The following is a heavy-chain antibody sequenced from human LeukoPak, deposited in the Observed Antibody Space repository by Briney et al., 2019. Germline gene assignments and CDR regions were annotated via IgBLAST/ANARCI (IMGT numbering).Heavy chain of an antibody. CDR1: GFSFNTYS. Sequence: GGSLRLSCAASGFSFNTYSMNWVRQAPGKGLEWVAVISYDGSNKYYADSVKGRFTISRDNAKNSVYLQMNSLRAEDTAVYYCTRDATYYLRYGYFDYWGQGTLVTVSS. CDR2: ISYDGSNK. CDR3: TRDATYYLRYGYFDY. J-gene: IGHJ4*02. D-gene: IGHD2/OR15-2a*01. V-gene: IGHV3-30*03.